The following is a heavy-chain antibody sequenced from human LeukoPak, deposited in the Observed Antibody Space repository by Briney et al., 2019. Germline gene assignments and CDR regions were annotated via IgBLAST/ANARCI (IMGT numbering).Heavy chain of an antibody. D-gene: IGHD3-9*01. CDR1: GYTFTSYG. J-gene: IGHJ5*02. CDR2: ISAYNGNT. CDR3: ARDKDILTGYPTGDWFDP. Sequence: ASVKVSCKASGYTFTSYGISWVRQAPGQGLEWMGWISAYNGNTNYAQKLQGRVTMTTDTSTSTAYMELRSLRSDDTAVYYCARDKDILTGYPTGDWFDPWGQRTLVTVSS. V-gene: IGHV1-18*04.